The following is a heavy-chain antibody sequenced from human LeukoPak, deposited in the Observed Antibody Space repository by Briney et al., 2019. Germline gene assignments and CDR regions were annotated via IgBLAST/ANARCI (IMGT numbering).Heavy chain of an antibody. D-gene: IGHD6-6*01. CDR3: ARDSSPGGFDY. J-gene: IGHJ4*02. CDR1: GGSISSYY. CDR2: IYYSGST. V-gene: IGHV4-59*01. Sequence: SETLSLTCTVSGGSISSYYWSWIRQPPGKGLEWIGHIYYSGSTNYNPSLKSRVTISVDTSKNQFSLKLSSVTAADTAVYYCARDSSPGGFDYWGQGTLVTVSS.